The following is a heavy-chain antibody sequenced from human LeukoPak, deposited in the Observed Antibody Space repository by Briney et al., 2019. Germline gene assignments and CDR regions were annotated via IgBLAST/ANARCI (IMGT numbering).Heavy chain of an antibody. CDR2: IKSDGSRT. V-gene: IGHV3-74*01. CDR1: GFTFSNYW. J-gene: IGHJ3*02. Sequence: GGSLRLSCAASGFTFSNYWMHWVRQAPGKGLVWVSRIKSDGSRTDYADSVKGRFTISRDNAKNTLYLQMDSLRAEDTAVYYCASRRSGWPNDAFDIWGQGTMVTVTS. CDR3: ASRRSGWPNDAFDI. D-gene: IGHD6-19*01.